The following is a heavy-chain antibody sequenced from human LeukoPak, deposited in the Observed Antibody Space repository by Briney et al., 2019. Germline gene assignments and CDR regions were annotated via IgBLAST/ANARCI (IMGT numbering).Heavy chain of an antibody. V-gene: IGHV3-13*01. CDR3: ARSVPGGSGWMGSIEY. CDR2: IGTAGDT. Sequence: GGSLRLSCAAAGFTFSRYDMHWVRQSTGRGLEWVSGIGTAGDTFYLGSVKGRFTISRENAKNSLFLQMNSLRVGDTAVYYCARSVPGGSGWMGSIEYWGQGTLVTVPS. CDR1: GFTFSRYD. D-gene: IGHD6-19*01. J-gene: IGHJ4*02.